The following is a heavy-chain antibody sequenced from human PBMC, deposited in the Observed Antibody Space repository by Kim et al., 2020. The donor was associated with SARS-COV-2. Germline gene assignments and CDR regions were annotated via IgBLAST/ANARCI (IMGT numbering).Heavy chain of an antibody. D-gene: IGHD3-22*01. J-gene: IGHJ4*02. CDR2: IYYRGST. V-gene: IGHV4-31*03. Sequence: SETLSLTCTVSGGSISSVGYYWSWIRQHPGKGLEWIGYIYYRGSTYYNPSLKSRVTISVDPSKNPFSLKLSSVTAADTAVYDCARTRITMIVVVTHFDYWGQGTLVTVSS. CDR3: ARTRITMIVVVTHFDY. CDR1: GGSISSVGYY.